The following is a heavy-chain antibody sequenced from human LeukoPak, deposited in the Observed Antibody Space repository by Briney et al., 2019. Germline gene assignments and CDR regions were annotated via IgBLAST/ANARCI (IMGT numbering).Heavy chain of an antibody. CDR3: AKALRYYYDSSGSGAFDI. Sequence: PGGSLRLSCAASGFTFSSYAMSWVRQAPGKGLEWVSGISWNSGSIGYADSVKGRFTISRDNAKNSLYLQMNSLRAEDMALYYCAKALRYYYDSSGSGAFDIWGQGTMVTVSS. V-gene: IGHV3-9*03. CDR2: ISWNSGSI. J-gene: IGHJ3*02. CDR1: GFTFSSYA. D-gene: IGHD3-22*01.